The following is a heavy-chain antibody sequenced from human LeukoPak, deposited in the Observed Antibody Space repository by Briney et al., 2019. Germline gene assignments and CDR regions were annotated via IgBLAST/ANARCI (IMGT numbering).Heavy chain of an antibody. CDR2: IYYSGST. J-gene: IGHJ5*02. Sequence: SETLSLTCTVSGGSISSYYWSWIRQPPGKGLEWIGYIYYSGSTKYNPSLKSRVTISVDTSKNQFSLKLNSVTAADTAVYYCARSLYYYDSSGYFNWFDPWGQGTLVTVSS. V-gene: IGHV4-59*01. CDR3: ARSLYYYDSSGYFNWFDP. D-gene: IGHD3-22*01. CDR1: GGSISSYY.